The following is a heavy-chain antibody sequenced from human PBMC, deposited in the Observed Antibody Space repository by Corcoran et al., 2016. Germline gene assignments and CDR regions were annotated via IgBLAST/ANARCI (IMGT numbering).Heavy chain of an antibody. V-gene: IGHV4-59*01. CDR2: IYYSGST. CDR3: ARLSFPDYYHDSTPYSKRGAFDI. CDR1: GGSISSYY. Sequence: QVQLQESGPGLVKPSETLSLTCTVSGGSISSYYWSWIRQPPGKGLEWIGYIYYSGSTNYNPSLKRRVTISVDTSKNQFSLKLSSVTAADTAVYSCARLSFPDYYHDSTPYSKRGAFDIWGQGTMVTVSS. J-gene: IGHJ3*02. D-gene: IGHD3-22*01.